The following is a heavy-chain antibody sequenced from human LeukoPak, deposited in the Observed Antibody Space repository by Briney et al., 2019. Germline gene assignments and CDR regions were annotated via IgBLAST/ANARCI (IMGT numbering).Heavy chain of an antibody. Sequence: SGGSLRLSCAASGFTVSSNYMSWVRQAPGKGLEWVSVIYSGGSTYYADSVKGRFTISRDNSKNTLYLQMNSLRAEDTAVYYCARLDDMAFDYWGQGTLVTVSS. CDR2: IYSGGST. D-gene: IGHD3-22*01. V-gene: IGHV3-53*01. CDR3: ARLDDMAFDY. J-gene: IGHJ4*02. CDR1: GFTVSSNY.